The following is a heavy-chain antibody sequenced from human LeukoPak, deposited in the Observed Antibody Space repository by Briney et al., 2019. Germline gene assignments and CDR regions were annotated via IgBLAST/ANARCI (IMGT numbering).Heavy chain of an antibody. CDR1: GFIVSSNY. D-gene: IGHD3-3*01. CDR3: ARDSEAVSGYYGY. J-gene: IGHJ4*02. CDR2: IYSGGST. V-gene: IGHV3-53*01. Sequence: GGSLRLSCAASGFIVSSNYMSWVRPAPGKGLEWVSVIYSGGSTYYADSVKGRFTISRDNTKNTLYLQMNSLRAEDTAVYYCARDSEAVSGYYGYWGQGTLVTVSS.